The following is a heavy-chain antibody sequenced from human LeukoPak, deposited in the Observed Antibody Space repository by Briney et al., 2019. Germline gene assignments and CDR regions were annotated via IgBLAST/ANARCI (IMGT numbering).Heavy chain of an antibody. J-gene: IGHJ5*02. CDR2: ISSSGSTI. Sequence: GGSLRLSCAASGFTFSDYYMSWIRQAPGKGLERVSYISSSGSTIYYADSVKGRFTIFWDNAKNSLYLQMNSLRAEDTAVYYCARDRTGGDRRFDPWGQGTLVTVSS. V-gene: IGHV3-11*01. D-gene: IGHD2-21*02. CDR3: ARDRTGGDRRFDP. CDR1: GFTFSDYY.